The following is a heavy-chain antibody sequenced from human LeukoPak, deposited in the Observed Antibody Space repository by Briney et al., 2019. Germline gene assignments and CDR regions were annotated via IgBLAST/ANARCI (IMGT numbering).Heavy chain of an antibody. J-gene: IGHJ6*03. Sequence: SETLSLTCAVYGGSFSGYYWSWIRQPPGKGLEWIREINHSGSTNYNPSLKSRVTISVDTSKNQFSLKLSSVTAADTAVYYCARDLSGSMDVWGKGTTVTVSS. CDR1: GGSFSGYY. D-gene: IGHD6-25*01. V-gene: IGHV4-34*01. CDR3: ARDLSGSMDV. CDR2: INHSGST.